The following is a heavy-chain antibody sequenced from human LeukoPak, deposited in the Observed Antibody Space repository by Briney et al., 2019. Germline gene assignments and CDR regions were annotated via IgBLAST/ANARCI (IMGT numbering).Heavy chain of an antibody. CDR2: IYTSGST. CDR1: GGSISSYY. J-gene: IGHJ6*03. D-gene: IGHD1-26*01. CDR3: ARVRGSSGSYEYYHYMDV. Sequence: PSETLSLTCTVSGGSISSYYWSWIRQPAGKGLEWIGRIYTSGSTNYNPSLKSRVTMSVDTSKKQFSLKLSSVTAADTAVYYCARVRGSSGSYEYYHYMDVWGKGTTVTVSS. V-gene: IGHV4-4*07.